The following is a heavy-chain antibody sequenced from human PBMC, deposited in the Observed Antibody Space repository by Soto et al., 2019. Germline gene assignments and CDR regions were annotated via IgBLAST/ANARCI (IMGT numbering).Heavy chain of an antibody. Sequence: SETLSLTCTVSGGSISSSSYYWGWIRQPPGKGLEWIGSIYYSGSTYYNPPLKSRVTISVDTSKNQFSLKLSSVTAADTAVYYCARQGLIRFLEWLPTAYYYYGMAVWGKGTTVTVS. V-gene: IGHV4-39*01. CDR2: IYYSGST. CDR1: GGSISSSSYY. J-gene: IGHJ6*04. CDR3: ARQGLIRFLEWLPTAYYYYGMAV. D-gene: IGHD3-3*01.